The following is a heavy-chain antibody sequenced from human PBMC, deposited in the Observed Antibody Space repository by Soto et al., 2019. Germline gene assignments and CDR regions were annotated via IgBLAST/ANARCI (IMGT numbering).Heavy chain of an antibody. D-gene: IGHD3-3*01. CDR3: PGVAIMGVANSPLFFFDP. CDR1: GFNFKIYG. CDR2: ISTLGTTI. Sequence: GGSLRLSCSASGFNFKIYGMTWVRQAPGKGLEWISDISTLGTTIHYADSVRDRFTISRDNPTNTVYLHLTSLRDEDTAVYYCPGVAIMGVANSPLFFFDPWGQGTWSPSPQ. V-gene: IGHV3-48*03. J-gene: IGHJ5*02.